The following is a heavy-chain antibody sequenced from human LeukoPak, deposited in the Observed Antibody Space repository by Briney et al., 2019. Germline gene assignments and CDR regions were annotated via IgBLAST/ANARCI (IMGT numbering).Heavy chain of an antibody. D-gene: IGHD3-3*02. Sequence: GGSLRLSCAASGFTFSSYSMNWVRQAPGKGLEWVSSIRSSSSYIYYADSVKGRFIISRDNAKSSLYLQMDSLRAEETAVYHCARGHLWLQNWGQGALVTVSS. CDR2: IRSSSSYI. CDR3: ARGHLWLQN. CDR1: GFTFSSYS. V-gene: IGHV3-21*04. J-gene: IGHJ4*02.